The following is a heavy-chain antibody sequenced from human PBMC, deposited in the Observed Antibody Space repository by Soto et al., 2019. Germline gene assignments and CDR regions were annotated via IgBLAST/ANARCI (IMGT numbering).Heavy chain of an antibody. J-gene: IGHJ4*02. Sequence: EVQLVESGGGLVKPGGSLRLPCAASGFTFSNAWMNWVRQAPGKGLEWVGRIKSKTDGGTTDYAAPVKGRFTISRDDSKNTLYLQMNSLKTEDTAVYYCTTWTIVVVPAAMPCFDYWGQGTLVTVSS. V-gene: IGHV3-15*07. CDR2: IKSKTDGGTT. CDR1: GFTFSNAW. CDR3: TTWTIVVVPAAMPCFDY. D-gene: IGHD2-2*01.